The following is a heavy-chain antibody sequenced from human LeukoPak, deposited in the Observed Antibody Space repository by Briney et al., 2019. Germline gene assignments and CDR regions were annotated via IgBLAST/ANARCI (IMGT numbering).Heavy chain of an antibody. CDR3: ARRGEVRELRH. D-gene: IGHD1-26*01. V-gene: IGHV1-2*02. CDR1: GYTFTGDY. CDR2: INPNSGDT. Sequence: ASVKVSCKASGYTFTGDYMHWVRQAPGRGFEWMGWINPNSGDTNSAQKFRGRVTMTRDTSISTVYMELSSLRSDDTAVYYCARRGEVRELRHWGQGSLVTVSS. J-gene: IGHJ4*02.